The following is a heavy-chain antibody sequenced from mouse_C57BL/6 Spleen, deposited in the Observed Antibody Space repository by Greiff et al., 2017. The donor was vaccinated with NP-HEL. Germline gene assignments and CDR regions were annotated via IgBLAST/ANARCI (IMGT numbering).Heavy chain of an antibody. V-gene: IGHV5-6*02. CDR3: ARRGDSSGYFYYAMDY. D-gene: IGHD3-2*02. CDR2: ISSGGSYT. Sequence: DVKLVESGGDLVKPGGSLKLSCAASGFTFSSYGMSWVRQTPDKRLEWVATISSGGSYTYYPDSVKGRFTISRDNAKNTLYLQMSSLKSEDTAMYYCARRGDSSGYFYYAMDYWGQGTSVTVSS. J-gene: IGHJ4*01. CDR1: GFTFSSYG.